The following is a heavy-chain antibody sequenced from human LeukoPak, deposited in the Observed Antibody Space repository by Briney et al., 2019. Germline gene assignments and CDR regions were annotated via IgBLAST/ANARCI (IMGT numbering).Heavy chain of an antibody. V-gene: IGHV3-30*18. Sequence: GGSLRLSCAASGFTFSSYGMHWVRQAPGKGLEWVAVISYDGSNKYYAESVKGRFTISRDNSKNTLYLQMNSLRAEDTAVYYCAKDYGSSSWYPDYFDYWGQGTLVTVSS. CDR3: AKDYGSSSWYPDYFDY. CDR1: GFTFSSYG. D-gene: IGHD6-13*01. CDR2: ISYDGSNK. J-gene: IGHJ4*02.